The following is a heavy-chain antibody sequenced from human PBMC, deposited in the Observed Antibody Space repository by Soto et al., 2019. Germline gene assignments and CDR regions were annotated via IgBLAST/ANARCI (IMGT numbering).Heavy chain of an antibody. CDR3: VRRHVSATGIDWFDP. CDR1: GYTFTSYG. Sequence: VSCKASGYTFTSYGIHWVRQAPGQRLEWMGWINAANGDTKYSPKFQGRVTITRDTSASTAYMELSSLRSEDTAVYYCVRRHVSATGIDWFDPWGQGTLVTVSS. CDR2: INAANGDT. J-gene: IGHJ5*02. V-gene: IGHV1-3*01. D-gene: IGHD6-13*01.